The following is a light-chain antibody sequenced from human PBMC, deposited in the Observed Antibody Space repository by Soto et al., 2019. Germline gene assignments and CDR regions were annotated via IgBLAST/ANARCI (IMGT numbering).Light chain of an antibody. Sequence: EIVLTQSPATLSLSPGERATLSCRASQSVSSYLAWYQQKPGQAPRLLIYDASNRATGIPARFSRSGSGTDFTLTISSLEPEDFTVYYCQQRRNWTVTFGQGNKLEIK. J-gene: IGKJ2*01. CDR1: QSVSSY. CDR3: QQRRNWTVT. V-gene: IGKV3-11*01. CDR2: DAS.